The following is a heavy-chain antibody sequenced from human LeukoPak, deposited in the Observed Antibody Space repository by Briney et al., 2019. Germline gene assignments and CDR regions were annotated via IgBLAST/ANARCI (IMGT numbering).Heavy chain of an antibody. J-gene: IGHJ6*02. CDR2: ISWNSGSI. CDR3: ARAYSNYGMDV. D-gene: IGHD4-4*01. V-gene: IGHV3-9*01. CDR1: GFTFDDYA. Sequence: GGSLRLSCAASGFTFDDYAMHWVRQAPGKGLEWVSGISWNSGSIGYADSVKGRFTISRDNAKNSLYLQMNSLRAEDTASYYCARAYSNYGMDVWGQGTTVTVSS.